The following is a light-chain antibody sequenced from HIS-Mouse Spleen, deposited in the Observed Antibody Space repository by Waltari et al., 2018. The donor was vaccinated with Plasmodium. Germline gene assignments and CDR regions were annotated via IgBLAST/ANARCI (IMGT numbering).Light chain of an antibody. Sequence: AIQLTQSPSSLSASVGDRVTITCRAIQGISSALAWYQQKPGKAPKLLIYDASSLESGVPSRFSRSGSWTDFTLTISSLQPEDFATYYCQQFNSYPLTFGGGTKVEIK. CDR2: DAS. CDR3: QQFNSYPLT. V-gene: IGKV1-13*02. CDR1: QGISSA. J-gene: IGKJ4*01.